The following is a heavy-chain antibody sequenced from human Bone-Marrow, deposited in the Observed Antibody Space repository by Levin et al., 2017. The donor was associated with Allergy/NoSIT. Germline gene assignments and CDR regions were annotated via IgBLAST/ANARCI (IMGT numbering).Heavy chain of an antibody. CDR3: AKAGRGWPFDY. V-gene: IGHV3-30*18. CDR2: VSFDGTQT. CDR1: GIIFNADG. J-gene: IGHJ4*02. D-gene: IGHD6-19*01. Sequence: GGSLRLSCAASGIIFNADGVHWVRQAPGKGLEWVAVVSFDGTQTFYADSVKGRFTISRDNSKNTVYLQMGSLRDDDTAVYYCAKAGRGWPFDYWGQGTLVTVSS.